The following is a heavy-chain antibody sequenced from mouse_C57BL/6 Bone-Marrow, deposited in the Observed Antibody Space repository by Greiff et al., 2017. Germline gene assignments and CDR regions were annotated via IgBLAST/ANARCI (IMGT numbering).Heavy chain of an antibody. Sequence: QVQLKESGAELVRPGTSVKVSCKASGYAFTNYLIEWVKQRPGQGLEWIGVFNPGSGGPNYNEKFKGKAPLTADKSSSAAYMQLSSLTSEDSAVYFCARWVYYYGSRYFDVWGTGTTVTVSS. CDR3: ARWVYYYGSRYFDV. CDR1: GYAFTNYL. D-gene: IGHD1-1*01. J-gene: IGHJ1*03. CDR2: FNPGSGGP. V-gene: IGHV1-54*01.